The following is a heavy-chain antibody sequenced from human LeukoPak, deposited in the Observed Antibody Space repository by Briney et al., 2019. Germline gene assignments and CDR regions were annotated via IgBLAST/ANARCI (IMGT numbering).Heavy chain of an antibody. Sequence: SVKVSCKASGGTLSSYTISWVRQAPGQGLEWMGRIIPILGIANYAQKFQGRVTITADKSTSTAYMELSSLRSEDTAVYYCARDEHNPGGSDWGQGTLVTVSS. CDR2: IIPILGIA. CDR1: GGTLSSYT. CDR3: ARDEHNPGGSD. J-gene: IGHJ4*02. D-gene: IGHD1-14*01. V-gene: IGHV1-69*04.